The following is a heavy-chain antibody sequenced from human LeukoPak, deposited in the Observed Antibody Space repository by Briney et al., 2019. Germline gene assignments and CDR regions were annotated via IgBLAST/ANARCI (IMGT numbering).Heavy chain of an antibody. CDR3: TKDLMTGFSSGWYFAY. CDR1: GFTFSSYA. CDR2: TGGSDDNT. V-gene: IGHV3-23*01. D-gene: IGHD6-19*01. J-gene: IGHJ4*02. Sequence: GGSLRLSCAASGFTFSSYAMSWVRQAPGKGLEWVAVTGGSDDNTYYADSVKGRFTISRDNSANRLFLQMNSLRPDDSALYYCTKDLMTGFSSGWYFAYWGPGTLVSVSS.